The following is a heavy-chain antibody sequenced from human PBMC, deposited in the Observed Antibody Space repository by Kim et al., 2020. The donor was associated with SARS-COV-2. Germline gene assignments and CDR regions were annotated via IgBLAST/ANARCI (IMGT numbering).Heavy chain of an antibody. CDR3: AKGGIL. J-gene: IGHJ4*02. Sequence: YDGSNKYYADSVKGRFTISRDNSKSTLYLQMNSLRAEDTAVYYCAKGGILWGQGTLVTVSS. V-gene: IGHV3-30*18. D-gene: IGHD3-10*01. CDR2: YDGSNK.